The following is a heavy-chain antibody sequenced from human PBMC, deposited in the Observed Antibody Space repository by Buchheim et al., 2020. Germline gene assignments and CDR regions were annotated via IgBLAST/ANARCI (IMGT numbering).Heavy chain of an antibody. CDR1: GYTFTSYD. D-gene: IGHD3-3*01. V-gene: IGHV1-8*01. CDR3: ATSNYPFRRMTIFDFPRNNYGMHD. CDR2: MNPNSGDT. J-gene: IGHJ6*02. Sequence: QVQLVQSGAEVKKPGTSVKISCKTSGYTFTSYDITWVRQATGQGLEWMGWMNPNSGDTGFSRKFQDRVTMTRNTSISTAYMQLSSLRSEDTAVYYCATSNYPFRRMTIFDFPRNNYGMHDWGQGTT.